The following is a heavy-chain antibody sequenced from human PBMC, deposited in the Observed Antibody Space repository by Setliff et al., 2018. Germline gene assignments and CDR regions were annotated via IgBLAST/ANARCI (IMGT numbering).Heavy chain of an antibody. Sequence: GSLRLSCAASTFTLGTYSMHWVRQAPGKGLAWVSSISPYSDYIYYADSVKGRFTISRDNAKNSLYLQMNSLGAEDTAVYFCARSPANGGHDAFDVWGQGTRVTGS. CDR3: ARSPANGGHDAFDV. CDR2: ISPYSDYI. D-gene: IGHD6-25*01. CDR1: TFTLGTYS. J-gene: IGHJ3*01. V-gene: IGHV3-21*06.